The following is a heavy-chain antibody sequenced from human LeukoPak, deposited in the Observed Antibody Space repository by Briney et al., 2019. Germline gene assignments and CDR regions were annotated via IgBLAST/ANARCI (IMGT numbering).Heavy chain of an antibody. CDR2: LIPIFCTA. V-gene: IGHV1-69*05. D-gene: IGHD4-11*01. CDR3: ARAPMTTVTVDGLPYYYYYPMDV. CDR1: GDTFSSYS. J-gene: IGHJ6*03. Sequence: ASVKVSCKASGDTFSSYSISWVRHAPAQGLEYMGGLIPIFCTANYAQKFQGRVTITTDESTSTAYMELSSLRSEDTAVYYCARAPMTTVTVDGLPYYYYYPMDVWGKGTTVTVSS.